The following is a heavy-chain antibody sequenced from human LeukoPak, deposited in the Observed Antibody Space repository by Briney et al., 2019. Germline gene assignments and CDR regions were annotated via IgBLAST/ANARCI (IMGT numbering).Heavy chain of an antibody. V-gene: IGHV3-48*01. CDR1: GFTFSSYS. J-gene: IGHJ4*02. D-gene: IGHD2-2*01. CDR3: ARDRDIVVVPALTGFDY. CDR2: ISSSSTI. Sequence: HTGGSLRLSCAASGFTFSSYSMNWVRQAPGKGLEWVSYISSSSTIYYADSVKGRFTISRDNAKNSLYLQMNSLRAEDTAVYYCARDRDIVVVPALTGFDYWGQGTLVTVSS.